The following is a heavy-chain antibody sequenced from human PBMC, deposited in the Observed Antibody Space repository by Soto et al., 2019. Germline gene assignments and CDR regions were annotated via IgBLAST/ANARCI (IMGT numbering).Heavy chain of an antibody. Sequence: PSETLSLTCTVSGGSISFFYWSCIRQPAGNGLEWIGRVYSSGNTNYNPSLKSRLTMSVDTSNNQFSLKLRSVTAADTAMYYCARDRRGGTRRHCYDSSGYYNPFDRWGQGTLVSVSS. J-gene: IGHJ4*02. D-gene: IGHD3-22*01. CDR2: VYSSGNT. CDR1: GGSISFFY. V-gene: IGHV4-4*07. CDR3: ARDRRGGTRRHCYDSSGYYNPFDR.